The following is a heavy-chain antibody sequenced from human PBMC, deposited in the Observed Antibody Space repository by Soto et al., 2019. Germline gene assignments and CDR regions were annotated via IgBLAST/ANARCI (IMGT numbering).Heavy chain of an antibody. D-gene: IGHD2-2*01. CDR2: IIPIVGTG. CDR3: ARVVILVPAASTHYYCHMDV. CDR1: GGTFSNYA. J-gene: IGHJ6*02. V-gene: IGHV1-69*01. Sequence: QVQLVQSGAEVRKPGSSVTVSCKASGGTFSNYAISWVRQAPGQGLEWMGGIIPIVGTGSYAQKFQGRVTITADEPTTTAYMELSSLRCEDTAVYYCARVVILVPAASTHYYCHMDVWGPGTTVTVSS.